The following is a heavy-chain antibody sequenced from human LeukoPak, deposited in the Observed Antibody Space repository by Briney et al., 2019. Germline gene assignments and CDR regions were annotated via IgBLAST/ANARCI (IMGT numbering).Heavy chain of an antibody. Sequence: SGGSLRLSCAASGFTFSSYSMNWVRQAPGKGLEWVSSISSSSSYIYYADSVKGRFTISRDNAKNSLYLQMNSLRAEDTAVYYCARGGSGHDAFDIWGQGTMVTVSS. V-gene: IGHV3-21*01. CDR1: GFTFSSYS. CDR2: ISSSSSYI. CDR3: ARGGSGHDAFDI. D-gene: IGHD2-15*01. J-gene: IGHJ3*02.